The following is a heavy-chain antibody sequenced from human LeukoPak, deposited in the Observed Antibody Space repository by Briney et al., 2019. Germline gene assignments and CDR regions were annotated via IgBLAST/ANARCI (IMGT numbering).Heavy chain of an antibody. J-gene: IGHJ4*02. CDR2: ISNSSSCI. D-gene: IGHD6-13*01. CDR3: ARGGIAAAGTFDY. V-gene: IGHV3-21*01. Sequence: GRSVRLSCAASGFTFSSYSMNWVRQAPGQGLEWVSSISNSSSCIYYADSVKGRFTITRDNAKNSLYLQMNSLRAEDTAVYYCARGGIAAAGTFDYWGQGTLVTVSS. CDR1: GFTFSSYS.